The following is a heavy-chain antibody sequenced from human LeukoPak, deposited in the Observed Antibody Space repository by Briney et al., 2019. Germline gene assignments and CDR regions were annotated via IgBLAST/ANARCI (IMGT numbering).Heavy chain of an antibody. CDR3: ARDDTLDYGSGSYCAY. CDR2: ISSSSSYI. D-gene: IGHD3-10*01. J-gene: IGHJ4*02. V-gene: IGHV3-11*05. CDR1: GFIFSDYY. Sequence: QSGGSLRLSCPASGFIFSDYYMSWIRQAPGKGLEWVSYISSSSSYINYADSVKGRFTISRDNAKNSLYLQMNSLRAEDTAVYYCARDDTLDYGSGSYCAYWGQGTLVTVSS.